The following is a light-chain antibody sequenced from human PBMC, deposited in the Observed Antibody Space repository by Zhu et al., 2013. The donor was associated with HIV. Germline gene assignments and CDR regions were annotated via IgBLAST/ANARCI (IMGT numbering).Light chain of an antibody. Sequence: IQLTQSPSPLSASVGDRVTITCRASQDIASDLAWYQQKSGRAPELLIYGASTLQSGVPSRFSGSGSGTDFTLTINSLQPEDFATYYCQQLNTRPLTFGPGTKVDFK. CDR1: QDIASD. V-gene: IGKV1-9*01. CDR3: QQLNTRPLT. J-gene: IGKJ3*01. CDR2: GAS.